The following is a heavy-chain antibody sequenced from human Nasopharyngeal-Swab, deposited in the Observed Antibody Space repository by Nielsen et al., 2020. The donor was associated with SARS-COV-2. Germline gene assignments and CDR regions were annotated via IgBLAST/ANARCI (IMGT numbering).Heavy chain of an antibody. CDR1: GGSFSGYY. V-gene: IGHV4-34*01. Sequence: SETLSLTCAVYGGSFSGYYWSWIRQPPGKGLEWIGDINHSGSTNYNPSLKSRVTISVDTSKNQFSLKLSSVTAADTAVYYCARGGGYSYGAIDYWGQGTLVTVSS. CDR2: INHSGST. J-gene: IGHJ4*02. CDR3: ARGGGYSYGAIDY. D-gene: IGHD5-18*01.